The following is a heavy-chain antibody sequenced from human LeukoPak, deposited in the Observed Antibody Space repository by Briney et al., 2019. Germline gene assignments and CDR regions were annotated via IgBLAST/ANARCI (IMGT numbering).Heavy chain of an antibody. CDR2: ISWNSGSI. Sequence: PGGSLRLSCAASGFTFDDYAMHWARQAPGKGLEWVSGISWNSGSIGYADSVRGRFTISRDNAKNSLYLQMNSLRAEDTALYYCAKLDYWGQGTLVTVSS. CDR3: AKLDY. V-gene: IGHV3-9*01. CDR1: GFTFDDYA. J-gene: IGHJ4*02.